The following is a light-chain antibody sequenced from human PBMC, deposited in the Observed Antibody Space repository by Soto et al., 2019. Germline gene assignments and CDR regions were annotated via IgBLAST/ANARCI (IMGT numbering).Light chain of an antibody. V-gene: IGLV1-40*01. CDR3: QSYDSSLTTAI. Sequence: QSVLTQPPSVSGTPGQSISISCTGTSSNIGAEYDVHWYQQLPGTAPRLLIFGNNVRPSGVPDRFSVSKSGTSASLAITGLPAEDEAIYYCQSYDSSLTTAIFGAGTKVTVL. CDR2: GNN. CDR1: SSNIGAEYD. J-gene: IGLJ2*01.